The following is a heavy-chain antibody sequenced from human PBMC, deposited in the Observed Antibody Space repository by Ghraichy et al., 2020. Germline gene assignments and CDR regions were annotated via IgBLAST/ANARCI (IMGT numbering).Heavy chain of an antibody. CDR2: IHSSGST. V-gene: IGHV4-4*07. D-gene: IGHD1-7*01. Sequence: SETLSLTCTVSGGSITNYCWTWIRQSAGKGLEWIGRIHSSGSTRYNPSLESRVTMSVDTSKNQFSLKLTSVTAADTAIYYCARGLDIRVDWNFFVHWGHGTMVTVS. CDR1: GGSITNYC. J-gene: IGHJ4*03. CDR3: ARGLDIRVDWNFFVH.